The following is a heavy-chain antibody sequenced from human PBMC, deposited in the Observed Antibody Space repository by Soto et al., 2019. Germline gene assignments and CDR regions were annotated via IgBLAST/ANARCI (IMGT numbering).Heavy chain of an antibody. CDR3: AQEASVLIPAAQPSRFDS. V-gene: IGHV1-18*01. CDR2: ISPYSGYT. J-gene: IGHJ4*02. Sequence: ASVKVSCKGFGYSFMKYGINWVRQAPGQGLEWVGWISPYSGYTHSAQKFHGRLTLTTDTAASTAYMELRILRSADTALYYCAQEASVLIPAAQPSRFDSWGQGTLVTVSS. D-gene: IGHD2-2*01. CDR1: GYSFMKYG.